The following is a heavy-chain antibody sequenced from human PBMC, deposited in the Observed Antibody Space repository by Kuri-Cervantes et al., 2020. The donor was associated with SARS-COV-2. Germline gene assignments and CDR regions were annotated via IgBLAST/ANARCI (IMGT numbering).Heavy chain of an antibody. D-gene: IGHD3-16*01. J-gene: IGHJ6*03. CDR1: GGSISSSSYY. CDR2: IYYSGST. Sequence: SETLSLTCIVSGGSISSSSYYWGWIRQPPGKGLGWIGSIYYSGSTYYNPSLKSRVTISVDTSKNQFSLKLSSVTAADTAVYYCARDQGGYYMDVRGKGTTVTVSS. CDR3: ARDQGGYYMDV. V-gene: IGHV4-39*02.